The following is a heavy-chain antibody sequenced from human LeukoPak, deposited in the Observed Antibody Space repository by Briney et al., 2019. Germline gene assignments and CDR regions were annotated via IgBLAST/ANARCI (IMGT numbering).Heavy chain of an antibody. CDR2: INPNSGGT. D-gene: IGHD2-15*01. CDR1: GYTFTGYY. CDR3: AREWVPNCSGGSCYSIWFDP. V-gene: IGHV1-2*06. Sequence: ASVKVSCKASGYTFTGYYMHWVRQAPGQGLEWMGRINPNSGGTNYAQKFQGRVTMTRDTSISTAYMELSRLRSDDTAVYYCAREWVPNCSGGSCYSIWFDPWGQGTLVTVSS. J-gene: IGHJ5*02.